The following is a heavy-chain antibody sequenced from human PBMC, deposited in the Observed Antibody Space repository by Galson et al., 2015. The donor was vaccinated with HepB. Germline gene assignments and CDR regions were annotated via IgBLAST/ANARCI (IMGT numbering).Heavy chain of an antibody. Sequence: SETLSLTCTVSGGSIRSYHWSWMRQPPGKGLEWIGYIHYSGSTNYDPSLKSRVTISVDTSKNQFSLKLSSVAAADTAVYYCARVGTSSYWYFDLWGRGTLVTVSS. J-gene: IGHJ2*01. CDR3: ARVGTSSYWYFDL. CDR1: GGSIRSYH. D-gene: IGHD6-6*01. V-gene: IGHV4-59*01. CDR2: IHYSGST.